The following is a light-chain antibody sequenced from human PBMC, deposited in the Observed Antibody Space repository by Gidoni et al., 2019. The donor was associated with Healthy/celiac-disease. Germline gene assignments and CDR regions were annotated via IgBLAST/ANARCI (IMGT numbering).Light chain of an antibody. CDR3: SSYTSSSTWV. CDR2: DVI. CDR1: SSAGGGSHS. J-gene: IGLJ3*02. Sequence: QSALPQPASVSGSPGQSIIITCTGISSAGGGSHSVSWYQQHPGKAPKLMIYDVINRPSGVSNRLSGSKFGNTSSLTISGRQAEDEAEYYCSSYTSSSTWVFGGGTKLTVL. V-gene: IGLV2-14*01.